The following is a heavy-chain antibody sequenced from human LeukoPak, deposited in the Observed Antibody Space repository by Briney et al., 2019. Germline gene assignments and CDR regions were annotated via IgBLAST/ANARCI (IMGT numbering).Heavy chain of an antibody. J-gene: IGHJ6*03. CDR1: GFTFSSYS. Sequence: GGSLRLSCAASGFTFSSYSMNWVRQAPGKGLEWVSSISSSGTYIYYADSVKGRFTISRDNAKKSLYLQVNSLRAEDTAVYYCARVPGYSSSWYISYYYYYYMDVWGKGTTVTVSS. CDR3: ARVPGYSSSWYISYYYYYYMDV. V-gene: IGHV3-21*01. CDR2: ISSSGTYI. D-gene: IGHD6-13*01.